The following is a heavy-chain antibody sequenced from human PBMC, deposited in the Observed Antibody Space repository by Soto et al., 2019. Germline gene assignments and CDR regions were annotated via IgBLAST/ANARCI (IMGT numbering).Heavy chain of an antibody. CDR2: ISYDGSNK. CDR1: GFTFSSYA. J-gene: IGHJ5*02. V-gene: IGHV3-30-3*01. CDR3: ARSIAAAGTGWFDP. D-gene: IGHD6-13*01. Sequence: PGGSLRLSCAASGFTFSSYAMRWVRQDPGKGLEWVAVISYDGSNKYYADSVKGRFTISRDNSKNTLYLQMNSLRAEDTAVYYCARSIAAAGTGWFDPWGQGTLVTVSS.